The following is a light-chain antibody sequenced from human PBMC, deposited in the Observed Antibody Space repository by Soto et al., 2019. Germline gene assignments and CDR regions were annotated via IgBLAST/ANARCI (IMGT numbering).Light chain of an antibody. CDR3: QTWGTGIQV. J-gene: IGLJ2*01. Sequence: QPVLTQPPSASASLGASVKLTCTLSSGHSSYAIAWLQQQPEKGPRYLMKVNSDGSHNKGDGIPDRFSGSSSGAGRYLTISSLRSEDEADYYCQTWGTGIQVFGGGTKLTVL. CDR1: SGHSSYA. CDR2: VNSDGSH. V-gene: IGLV4-69*01.